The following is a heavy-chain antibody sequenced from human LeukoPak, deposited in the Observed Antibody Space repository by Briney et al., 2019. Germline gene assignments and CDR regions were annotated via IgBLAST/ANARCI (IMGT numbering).Heavy chain of an antibody. CDR3: ARAGAAVTTHFDY. D-gene: IGHD4-17*01. J-gene: IGHJ4*02. CDR2: NSAFNGNT. Sequence: ASVKVSCKASGYTFTDYGISWVRQAPGQGLEWMGWNSAFNGNTNYAQKLQGRVTMTTDTSTSTAYMELRGLRSDDTAVYYCARAGAAVTTHFDYWGQGTLVTVSS. V-gene: IGHV1-18*01. CDR1: GYTFTDYG.